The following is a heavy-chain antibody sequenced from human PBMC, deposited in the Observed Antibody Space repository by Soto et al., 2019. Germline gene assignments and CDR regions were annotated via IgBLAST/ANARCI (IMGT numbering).Heavy chain of an antibody. Sequence: QLQLQESGPGLVKPSETLSLTCTVSGGSISSSSYYWGWIRQPPGKGLEWIGSIYYSGSTYYNPSLKSRVTISVDTSKNQFSLKLSSVTAADTAVYYCARLNLTTFLFDYWGQGTLVTVSS. CDR2: IYYSGST. CDR1: GGSISSSSYY. J-gene: IGHJ4*02. V-gene: IGHV4-39*01. CDR3: ARLNLTTFLFDY. D-gene: IGHD3-16*01.